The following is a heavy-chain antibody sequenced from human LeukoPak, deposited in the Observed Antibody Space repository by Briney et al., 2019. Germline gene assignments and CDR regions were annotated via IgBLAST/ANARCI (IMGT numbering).Heavy chain of an antibody. CDR3: ARDGSYEHFDY. Sequence: GGSLRLSWAASGVTFSSYGMHWVRQAPGKGLVWVSRINSDGSSTSYADSVKGRFTISRDNAKNTLYLQMNSLRAEDTAVYYCARDGSYEHFDYWGQGTLVTVSS. CDR1: GVTFSSYG. V-gene: IGHV3-74*01. CDR2: INSDGSST. J-gene: IGHJ4*02. D-gene: IGHD1-26*01.